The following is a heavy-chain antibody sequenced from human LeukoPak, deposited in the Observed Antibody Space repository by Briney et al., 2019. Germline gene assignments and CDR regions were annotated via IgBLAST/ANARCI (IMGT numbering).Heavy chain of an antibody. J-gene: IGHJ4*02. V-gene: IGHV3-7*01. CDR2: IKQDGSEK. D-gene: IGHD6-13*01. Sequence: GGSLRLSCAASGFTFSSYWMSWVRQAPGKGLEWVANIKQDGSEKYYVDSVKGRFTISRDNAKNSLYLQMNSLRAEDTPVYYCARDLEGAAAAGSKYWGQGTLVTVSS. CDR3: ARDLEGAAAAGSKY. CDR1: GFTFSSYW.